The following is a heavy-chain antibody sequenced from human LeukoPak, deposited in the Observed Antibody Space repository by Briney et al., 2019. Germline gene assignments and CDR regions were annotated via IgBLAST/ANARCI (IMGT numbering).Heavy chain of an antibody. Sequence: GRSLRLSCAASGFTFSSYAMHWVRQAPGKGLEWVAVISYDGSNKYYADSAKGRFTISRDNSKSTLYLQMNSLRAEDTAVYYCARRRDGYSTLDYWGQGTLVTVSS. D-gene: IGHD5-24*01. CDR3: ARRRDGYSTLDY. CDR1: GFTFSSYA. CDR2: ISYDGSNK. J-gene: IGHJ4*02. V-gene: IGHV3-30-3*01.